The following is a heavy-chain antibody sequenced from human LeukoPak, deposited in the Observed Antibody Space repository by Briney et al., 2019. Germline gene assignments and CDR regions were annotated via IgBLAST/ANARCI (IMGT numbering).Heavy chain of an antibody. CDR2: IYYSGRT. CDR1: GGSISSSSYY. Sequence: SETLSLTCTVSGGSISSSSYYWGWIRQPPGKGLEWIGSIYYSGRTYYNPSLKSRVTISVDTSKNQFSLKLSSVTAADTAVYYCARDRWSPRSRYYYGSSGPVDYWGQGTLVTVSS. D-gene: IGHD3-22*01. CDR3: ARDRWSPRSRYYYGSSGPVDY. V-gene: IGHV4-39*07. J-gene: IGHJ4*02.